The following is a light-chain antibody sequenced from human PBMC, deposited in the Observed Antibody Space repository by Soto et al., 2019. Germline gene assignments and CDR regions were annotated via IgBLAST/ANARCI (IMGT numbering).Light chain of an antibody. CDR2: WAS. CDR3: QQYYYISRT. Sequence: DIVMTQSPDSLAVSLGERATINCKSSQSVLSSSNNKNYLAWYQQKPGQPPKLLIYWASTRESGVPDRFSGSGSGTDFTLTISTLQAEDVAVYYYQQYYYISRTFGQGTKVQIK. CDR1: QSVLSSSNNKNY. V-gene: IGKV4-1*01. J-gene: IGKJ1*01.